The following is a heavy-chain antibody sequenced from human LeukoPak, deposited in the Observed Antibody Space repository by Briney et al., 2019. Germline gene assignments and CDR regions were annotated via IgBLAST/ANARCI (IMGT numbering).Heavy chain of an antibody. V-gene: IGHV3-23*01. Sequence: SGGSLRLSCAASRFTFSNYVMTWVRQAPGKGLEWVSAIGIDVRDSDYADSVKGRFTISRDNSKNTVYLQMNSLRAEDTGLYYCTRRVGGTPDYWGLGTLVTVSS. CDR2: IGIDVRDS. D-gene: IGHD1-26*01. CDR1: RFTFSNYV. J-gene: IGHJ4*02. CDR3: TRRVGGTPDY.